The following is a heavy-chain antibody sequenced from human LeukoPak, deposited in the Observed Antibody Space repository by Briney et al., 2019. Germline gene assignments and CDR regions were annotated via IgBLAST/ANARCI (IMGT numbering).Heavy chain of an antibody. V-gene: IGHV3-7*01. J-gene: IGHJ4*02. D-gene: IGHD1-26*01. CDR3: AGNRATNDY. CDR2: MKDDGNEI. CDR1: GFTFKNYR. Sequence: GGSLRLSCTASGFTFKNYRMTRVRQAPGKGLEWVASMKDDGNEIQYVDSVKGRFTISRDNAKNSLYLQMNNLRAEDTAVYYCAGNRATNDYWGQGTLVTVSS.